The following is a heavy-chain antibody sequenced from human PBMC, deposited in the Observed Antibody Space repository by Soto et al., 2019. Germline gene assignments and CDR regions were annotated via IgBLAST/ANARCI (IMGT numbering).Heavy chain of an antibody. D-gene: IGHD2-21*02. CDR2: LYWDDDK. CDR1: GLSLRTTGVG. Sequence: QVTLKESGPTLVKPTQTLTLTCTVSGLSLRTTGVGVGWVRQPPGKALEWLALLYWDDDKRHSPSLRSRLTIAKDSSEKKVVLTMTNIATVDTATYYCVQSRCGADCLELCSSHAYNGLDVWGQGTTVTVSS. CDR3: VQSRCGADCLELCSSHAYNGLDV. J-gene: IGHJ6*02. V-gene: IGHV2-5*02.